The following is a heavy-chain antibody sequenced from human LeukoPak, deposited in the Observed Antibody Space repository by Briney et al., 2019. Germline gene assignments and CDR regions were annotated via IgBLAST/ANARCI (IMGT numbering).Heavy chain of an antibody. CDR3: ARAGQLGAFDI. D-gene: IGHD5-24*01. Sequence: ASVKVSCEASGYTFTSYGISWVRQAPGQGLEWMGWISAYNGNTNYAQKLQGRVTITADESTSTAYMELSSLRSEDTAVYYCARAGQLGAFDIWGQGTMVTVSS. J-gene: IGHJ3*02. V-gene: IGHV1-18*01. CDR1: GYTFTSYG. CDR2: ISAYNGNT.